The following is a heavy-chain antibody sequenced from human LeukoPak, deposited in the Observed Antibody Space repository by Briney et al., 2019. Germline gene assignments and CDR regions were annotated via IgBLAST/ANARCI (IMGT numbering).Heavy chain of an antibody. CDR2: ISYDGSNK. V-gene: IGHV3-30*18. CDR1: GFTFDDYA. Sequence: GGSLRLSCAASGFTFDDYAMHWVRQAPGKGLEWVAVISYDGSNKYYADSVKGRFTISRDNSKNTLYLQMNSLRAEDTAVYYCAKVSGHHDAFDIWGQGTMVTVSS. J-gene: IGHJ3*02. CDR3: AKVSGHHDAFDI. D-gene: IGHD3-10*01.